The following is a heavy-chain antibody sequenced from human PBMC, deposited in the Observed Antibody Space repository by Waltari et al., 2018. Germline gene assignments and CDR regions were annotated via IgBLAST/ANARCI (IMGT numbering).Heavy chain of an antibody. CDR3: ARVGGAALTEGFDY. CDR2: ITSRSSTI. D-gene: IGHD7-27*01. CDR1: GFTFNTYS. V-gene: IGHV3-48*01. J-gene: IGHJ4*02. Sequence: EVQLVQSGGDLVQPGGSLRLSCAASGFTFNTYSIAWVRHAPGKGLEWFSYITSRSSTIYYADSVRGRFTTSRDNAKNSLYLQMNSLRVEDTAVYYCARVGGAALTEGFDYWGQGTLVTVAS.